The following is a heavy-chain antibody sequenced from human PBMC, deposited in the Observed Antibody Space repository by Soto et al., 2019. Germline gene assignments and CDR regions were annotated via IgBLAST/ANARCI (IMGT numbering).Heavy chain of an antibody. Sequence: QVQLVQSGAEVKKPGASVKVSCKASDYTFTSYGISWVRQAPGQGLEWMGWISSYKGNTNYAQKLQGRVTMTTDTSTSTAYMELRRRRSDDTAVYYCARVPGQRTEYYYGMDVWGQGTTVTVSS. V-gene: IGHV1-18*01. J-gene: IGHJ6*02. D-gene: IGHD1-1*01. CDR1: DYTFTSYG. CDR3: ARVPGQRTEYYYGMDV. CDR2: ISSYKGNT.